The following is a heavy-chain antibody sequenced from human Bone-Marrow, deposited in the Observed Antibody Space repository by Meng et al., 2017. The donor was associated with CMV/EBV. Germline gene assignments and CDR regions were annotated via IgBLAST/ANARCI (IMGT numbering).Heavy chain of an antibody. V-gene: IGHV1-2*02. CDR2: IHPHRGDT. J-gene: IGHJ4*02. D-gene: IGHD1-1*01. CDR3: ARENNWGPDD. Sequence: ASVKVSCKASGYTFTAHYFPWVRQAPGQGLEWMGWIHPHRGDTKYAQHFQGRVTLTRDTSINTGYMELTRLTSDDTAVYYCARENNWGPDDWGQGTLVTVSS. CDR1: GYTFTAHY.